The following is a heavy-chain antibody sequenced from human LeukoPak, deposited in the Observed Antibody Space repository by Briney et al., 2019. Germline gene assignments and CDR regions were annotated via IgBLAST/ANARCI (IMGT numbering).Heavy chain of an antibody. CDR2: ISGSGGTT. J-gene: IGHJ4*02. Sequence: GESLKISFAASEXTFSSYAMSWVRQAPGKGLEWVSAISGSGGTTYYTDSVKGRFTISRDNSKNTLYLQMNSLRAEDTAVYYCAKEFSSSWYYYFDYWGQGTLVTVSS. CDR3: AKEFSSSWYYYFDY. CDR1: EXTFSSYA. D-gene: IGHD6-13*01. V-gene: IGHV3-23*01.